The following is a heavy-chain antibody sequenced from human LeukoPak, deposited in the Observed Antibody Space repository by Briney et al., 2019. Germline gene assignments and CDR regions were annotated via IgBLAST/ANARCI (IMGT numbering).Heavy chain of an antibody. CDR1: GGSISSGSYY. Sequence: SQTLSLTCTVSGGSISSGSYYWSWIRQPAGKGLEWIGRIYTSGSTNYNPSLKSRVTISVDTSKNQFSLKLNSVTAADTAVYYCARHQFDSTAYVDYWGQGTLVTVSS. D-gene: IGHD3-22*01. CDR3: ARHQFDSTAYVDY. J-gene: IGHJ4*02. V-gene: IGHV4-61*02. CDR2: IYTSGST.